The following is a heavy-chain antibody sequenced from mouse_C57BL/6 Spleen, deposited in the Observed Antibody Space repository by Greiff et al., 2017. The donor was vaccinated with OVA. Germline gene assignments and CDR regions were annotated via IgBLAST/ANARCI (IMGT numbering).Heavy chain of an antibody. Sequence: QVQLQQSDAELVQPGASVKISCKVSGYTFTDHPIHWMKQRPEQGLEWIGYIYPRDGSTKYNEKFKGKATLTADKSSSTAYMLLNSLPSEDSAVNFCARGGGPSYARDYWGQGTSVTVSS. V-gene: IGHV1-78*01. CDR3: ARGGGPSYARDY. J-gene: IGHJ4*01. D-gene: IGHD3-3*01. CDR2: IYPRDGST. CDR1: GYTFTDHP.